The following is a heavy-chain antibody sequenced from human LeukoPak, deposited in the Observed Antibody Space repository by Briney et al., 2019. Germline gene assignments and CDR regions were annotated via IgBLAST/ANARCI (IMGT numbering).Heavy chain of an antibody. CDR1: GGSLSGYY. CDR3: ARGRYSSDVDY. D-gene: IGHD6-19*01. J-gene: IGHJ4*02. V-gene: IGHV4-34*01. Sequence: SETLSLTCAVYGGSLSGYYWSWIRQPPGKGLEWIGEINHSGSTNYNPSLKSRATISVDTSKNQFSLKLSSVTAADTAVYYCARGRYSSDVDYWGQGTLVTVSS. CDR2: INHSGST.